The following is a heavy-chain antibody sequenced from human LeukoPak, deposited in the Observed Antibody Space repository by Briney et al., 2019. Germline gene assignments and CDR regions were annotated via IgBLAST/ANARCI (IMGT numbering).Heavy chain of an antibody. CDR1: GFTFSSYG. J-gene: IGHJ4*02. CDR3: AKDGAGFDY. V-gene: IGHV3-30*18. CDR2: ISYDGSNK. Sequence: PGGSLRLSCAASGFTFSSYGMHWVRQAPGKGLEWVAVISYDGSNKYYADSVKGRFTISRDNSKNTLYLQMSSLRAEDTAVYYCAKDGAGFDYWGQGTLVTVSS. D-gene: IGHD3-10*01.